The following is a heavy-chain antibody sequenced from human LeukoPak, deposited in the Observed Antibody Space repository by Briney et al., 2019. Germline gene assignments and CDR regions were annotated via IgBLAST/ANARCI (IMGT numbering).Heavy chain of an antibody. CDR3: ARVHDILTGYFWINGMDV. CDR2: INHSGST. J-gene: IGHJ6*02. CDR1: GGSFSGYY. D-gene: IGHD3-9*01. V-gene: IGHV4-34*01. Sequence: SETLSLTCAVYGGSFSGYYWSWIRQPPGKGLEWIGEINHSGSTNYNPSLKSRVTISVDTSKNQFSLKPSSVTAADTAVYYCARVHDILTGYFWINGMDVWGQGTTVTVSS.